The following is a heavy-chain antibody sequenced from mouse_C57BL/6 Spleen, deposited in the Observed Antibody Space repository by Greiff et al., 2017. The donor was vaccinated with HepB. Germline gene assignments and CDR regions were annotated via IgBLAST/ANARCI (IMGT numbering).Heavy chain of an antibody. V-gene: IGHV1-15*01. D-gene: IGHD1-1*01. J-gene: IGHJ4*01. CDR1: GYTFTDYE. CDR2: IDPETGGT. Sequence: QVQLQQSGAELVRPGASVTLSCKASGYTFTDYEMHWVKQTPVHGLEWIGAIDPETGGTAYNQKFKGKAILTADKSSSTAYMELRSLTSEDSAVYYCTRWGEGSSYERDYAMDYWGQGTSVTVSS. CDR3: TRWGEGSSYERDYAMDY.